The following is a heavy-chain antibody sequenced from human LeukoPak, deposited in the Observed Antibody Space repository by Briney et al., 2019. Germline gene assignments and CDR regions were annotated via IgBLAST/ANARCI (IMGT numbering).Heavy chain of an antibody. Sequence: GGSLRLSCAAPGFTFSSYAMSWVRQAPGKGLDWVSGISTSGGSTYYTDSVKGRFTISRDNSKKTLYLQMNSLRAEDTAVYYCAKDPFVFESGSYLIDYWGQGTLVTVSS. V-gene: IGHV3-23*01. CDR1: GFTFSSYA. D-gene: IGHD1-26*01. CDR3: AKDPFVFESGSYLIDY. CDR2: ISTSGGST. J-gene: IGHJ4*02.